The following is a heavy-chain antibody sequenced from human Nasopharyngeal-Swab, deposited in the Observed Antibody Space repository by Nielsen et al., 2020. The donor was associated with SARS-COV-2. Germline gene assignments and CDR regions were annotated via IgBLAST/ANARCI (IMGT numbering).Heavy chain of an antibody. D-gene: IGHD6-19*01. CDR2: ISWNSGRI. CDR3: AKDLGIAVAGTGHDL. V-gene: IGHV3-9*01. J-gene: IGHJ5*02. Sequence: SLKISCAASGFSFDDYAMHWVRQAPGKGLEWVSGISWNSGRIGYADSVKGRFTISSDNAKNSLFLQMNSLRAEDTALYYCAKDLGIAVAGTGHDLWGQGTLVTVSS. CDR1: GFSFDDYA.